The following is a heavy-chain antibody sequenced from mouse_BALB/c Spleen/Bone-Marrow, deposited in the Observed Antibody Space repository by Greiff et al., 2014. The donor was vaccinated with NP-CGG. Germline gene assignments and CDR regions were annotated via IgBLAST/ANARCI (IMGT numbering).Heavy chain of an antibody. CDR1: GYTFTSSW. V-gene: IGHV1S130*01. Sequence: QVQLQQSGSVLVRPGASVKLSCQASGYTFTSSWMHWAKQRPGQGLKWIGEIHPNSGNTNYNEKFKGKATLTVDTSSSTAYVDRSSLTAEDSAVYFCARHHRYAYYFDYWGQGTTLTVSS. D-gene: IGHD2-14*01. CDR3: ARHHRYAYYFDY. CDR2: IHPNSGNT. J-gene: IGHJ2*01.